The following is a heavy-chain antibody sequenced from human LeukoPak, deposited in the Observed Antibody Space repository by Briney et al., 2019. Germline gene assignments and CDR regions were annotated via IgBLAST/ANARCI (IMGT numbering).Heavy chain of an antibody. Sequence: AGGSLRLSCAASGFTFDDYAMHWVRQAPGKGLEWVSGISWNSGSIGYADSVKGRFTISRDNSKNTLYLQMNSLRAEDTAVYYCAKDLLRDLWFGESWGQGTLVTVSS. V-gene: IGHV3-9*01. CDR1: GFTFDDYA. CDR2: ISWNSGSI. J-gene: IGHJ5*02. CDR3: AKDLLRDLWFGES. D-gene: IGHD3-10*01.